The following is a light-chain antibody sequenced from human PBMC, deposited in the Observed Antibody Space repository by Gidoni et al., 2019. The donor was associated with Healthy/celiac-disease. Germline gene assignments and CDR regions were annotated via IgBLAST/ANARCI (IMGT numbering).Light chain of an antibody. CDR1: SSNIGSNT. Sequence: QSVLTQPPSASGTPGQRVTISCSGTSSNIGSNTVNWYQQLPGTAPNRLHYSHNQRPSRVPDRFPGSHSGSSASLAIRGLQSEDEADYYCAACDYRLNCWVVGGWTKLTRL. CDR3: AACDYRLNCWV. J-gene: IGLJ3*02. CDR2: SHN. V-gene: IGLV1-44*01.